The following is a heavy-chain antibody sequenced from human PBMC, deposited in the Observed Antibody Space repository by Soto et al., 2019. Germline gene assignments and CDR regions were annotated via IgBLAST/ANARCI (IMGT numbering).Heavy chain of an antibody. CDR1: GYNFAGYW. J-gene: IGHJ4*02. V-gene: IGHV5-51*01. D-gene: IGHD3-3*01. CDR3: ARGGVSTRTFDY. CDR2: IYPSDSDT. Sequence: GGSLRVSCRGSGYNFAGYWSAWVRQMPGKGLELMGIIYPSDSDTRYRPSFQGQVTISADKSISSAYLQWSSLRASDTAMYYCARGGVSTRTFDYWGQGTPVPV.